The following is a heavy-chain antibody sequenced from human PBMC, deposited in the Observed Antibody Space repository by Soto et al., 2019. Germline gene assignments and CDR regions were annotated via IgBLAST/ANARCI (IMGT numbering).Heavy chain of an antibody. CDR1: GGSISSGDYY. Sequence: SETLSLTCTVSGGSISSGDYYWSWIRQHPGKGLEWIGYIYYSGSTYYNPSLKSRVTISVDTSKNQFSLKLSSVTAADTAVYYVSRWWSGRRQGFDPWGQGTLVPVSS. J-gene: IGHJ5*02. V-gene: IGHV4-31*03. D-gene: IGHD3-3*01. CDR3: SRWWSGRRQGFDP. CDR2: IYYSGST.